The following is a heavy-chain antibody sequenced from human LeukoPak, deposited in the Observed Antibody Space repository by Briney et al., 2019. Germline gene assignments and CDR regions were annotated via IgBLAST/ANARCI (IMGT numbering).Heavy chain of an antibody. D-gene: IGHD5-24*01. CDR1: GYTFTGYY. CDR3: ARLEMATMTVDY. J-gene: IGHJ4*02. V-gene: IGHV1-2*06. Sequence: ASVKVSCKASGYTFTGYYMHWVRQAPGQGLEWMGRINPNSGGTNYARKFQGRVTMTRDTSISTAYMELSRLRSDDTAVYYCARLEMATMTVDYWGQGTRVTVSS. CDR2: INPNSGGT.